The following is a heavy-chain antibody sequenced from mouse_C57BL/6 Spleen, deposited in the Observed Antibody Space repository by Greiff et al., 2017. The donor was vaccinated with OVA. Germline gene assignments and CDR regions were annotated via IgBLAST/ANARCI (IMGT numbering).Heavy chain of an antibody. V-gene: IGHV1-53*01. CDR1: GYTFTSYW. J-gene: IGHJ4*01. CDR2: INPSNGGT. Sequence: QVHVKQPGPELVKPGASVKLSCKASGYTFTSYWMHWVKQRPGQGLEWIGNINPSNGGTNYNEKFKSKATLTVDKSSSTAYMQLSSLTSEDSAVYYCARDSSYYAMDYWGQGTSVTVSS. CDR3: ARDSSYYAMDY.